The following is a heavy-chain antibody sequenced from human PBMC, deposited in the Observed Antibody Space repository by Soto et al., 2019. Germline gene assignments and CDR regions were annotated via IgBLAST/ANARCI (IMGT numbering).Heavy chain of an antibody. V-gene: IGHV4-39*01. D-gene: IGHD3-3*01. CDR1: GGSISSSSYY. J-gene: IGHJ5*02. CDR2: IYYSGST. CDR3: ARHVERYDFWSGYHWFDP. Sequence: SETLSLTCTVSGGSISSSSYYWGWIRQPPGKGLEWIGSIYYSGSTYYNPSLKSRVTISVDTSKNQFSLKLSSVTAADTAVYYCARHVERYDFWSGYHWFDPWGQGTLVTVSS.